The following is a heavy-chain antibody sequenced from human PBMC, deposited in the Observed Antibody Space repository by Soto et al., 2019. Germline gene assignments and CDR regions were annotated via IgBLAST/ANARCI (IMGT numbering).Heavy chain of an antibody. CDR1: GGTFSSYT. CDR3: SRIEYGDRTVDY. Sequence: QVQMVQSGAEVKKPGSSVKVSCKASGGTFSSYTISWVRQAPGQGLEWMGRIIPILGIANYAQKFQGRVTITADKSTSTAYMELSSLRSEDTAVYYCSRIEYGDRTVDYWGQGTLVTVSS. J-gene: IGHJ4*02. CDR2: IIPILGIA. D-gene: IGHD4-17*01. V-gene: IGHV1-69*02.